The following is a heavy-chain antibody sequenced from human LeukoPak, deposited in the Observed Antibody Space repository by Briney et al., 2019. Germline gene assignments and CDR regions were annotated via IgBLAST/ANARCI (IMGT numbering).Heavy chain of an antibody. Sequence: GGSLRLSCAASGFTFSSYAMNWVRQAPGKGLEWVSTISASGSASYADSVKGRFTNPRDNSKNTLYLQVNSLRADDTAVYYCTNSYFDYWGQGTLVTVSS. CDR3: TNSYFDY. D-gene: IGHD4-23*01. CDR1: GFTFSSYA. CDR2: ISASGSA. J-gene: IGHJ4*02. V-gene: IGHV3-23*01.